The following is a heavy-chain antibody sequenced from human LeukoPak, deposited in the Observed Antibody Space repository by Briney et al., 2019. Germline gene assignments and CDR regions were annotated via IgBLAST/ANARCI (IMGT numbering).Heavy chain of an antibody. J-gene: IGHJ3*02. V-gene: IGHV4-4*02. CDR1: GGSVSSSNW. CDR2: IYHSGST. Sequence: SGTLSLTCAVSGGSVSSSNWWSWVRQSPGKGLEWIGEIYHSGSTNYNPSLKSRLTLSVDATENLLSLKLTSVTAADTAVYFCARDLSVNAFDIWGQGTLVTVSS. D-gene: IGHD2/OR15-2a*01. CDR3: ARDLSVNAFDI.